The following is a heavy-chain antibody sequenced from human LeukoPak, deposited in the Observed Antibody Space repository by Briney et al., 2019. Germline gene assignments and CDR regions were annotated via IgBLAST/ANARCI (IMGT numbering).Heavy chain of an antibody. J-gene: IGHJ4*02. Sequence: SETLSLTCTVSGGSISSYYWSWIRQPPGKGLEWIGYIYYSGSTYYNPSLKSRVTISVDTSKNQFSLKLSSVTAADTAVYYCARVSHCGGDCYTGYFDYWGQGTLVTVSS. CDR2: IYYSGST. D-gene: IGHD2-21*02. CDR1: GGSISSYY. CDR3: ARVSHCGGDCYTGYFDY. V-gene: IGHV4-59*12.